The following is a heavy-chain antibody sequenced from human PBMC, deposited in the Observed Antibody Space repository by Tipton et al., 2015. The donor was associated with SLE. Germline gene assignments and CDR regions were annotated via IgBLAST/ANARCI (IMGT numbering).Heavy chain of an antibody. CDR2: IRYDGSNK. CDR3: AKDGGDYSSSWYGLYYFDY. CDR1: GFTFSSYG. V-gene: IGHV3-30*02. Sequence: SLRLSCAASGFTFSSYGMHWVRQAPGKGLEWVAFIRYDGSNKYYADSVKGRFTISRDNSKNTLYLQMNSLRAEDTAVYYCAKDGGDYSSSWYGLYYFDYWGQGTLVTVSS. D-gene: IGHD6-13*01. J-gene: IGHJ4*02.